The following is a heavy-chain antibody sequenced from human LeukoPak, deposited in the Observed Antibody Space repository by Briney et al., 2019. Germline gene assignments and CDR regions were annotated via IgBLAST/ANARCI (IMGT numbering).Heavy chain of an antibody. V-gene: IGHV3-30*09. CDR2: ILYDGNDE. CDR3: ARDGAVGYCSGGSCYSHNWFDP. D-gene: IGHD2-15*01. CDR1: GFTFSGYP. J-gene: IGHJ5*02. Sequence: PGGSLRLSCAASGFTFSGYPIHWVRQAPGKGLEWVAVILYDGNDEYYTDSVKGRFAISRDNSKNTLYLQMNSLRAEDTAVYYCARDGAVGYCSGGSCYSHNWFDPWGQGTLVTVSS.